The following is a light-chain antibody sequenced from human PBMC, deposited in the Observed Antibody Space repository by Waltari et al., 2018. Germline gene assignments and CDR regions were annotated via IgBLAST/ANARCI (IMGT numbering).Light chain of an antibody. J-gene: IGKJ4*01. CDR1: QGIAND. CDR2: EAS. CDR3: QHYNSLPLT. Sequence: DIHMTQSPSSLSASVGDRVTITCRASQGIANDLAWYQQKVGETPKFLIYEASSLQSGIPARFSGSGSGTDFILTINSLQSEDFATYYCQHYNSLPLTFGGGTKVEIK. V-gene: IGKV1-16*01.